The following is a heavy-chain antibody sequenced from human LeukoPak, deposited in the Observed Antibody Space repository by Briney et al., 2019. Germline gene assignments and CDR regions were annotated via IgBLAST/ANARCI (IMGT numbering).Heavy chain of an antibody. D-gene: IGHD1-26*01. Sequence: SETLSLTCTVSGGSISSYYWSWIRQPPGEGLEWIGYIYYSGSTNYNPSLKSRVTISVDTSKNQFSLKLSSVTAADTAVYYCARRRSYWFTFDYWGQGTLVTVSS. J-gene: IGHJ4*02. CDR2: IYYSGST. V-gene: IGHV4-59*12. CDR3: ARRRSYWFTFDY. CDR1: GGSISSYY.